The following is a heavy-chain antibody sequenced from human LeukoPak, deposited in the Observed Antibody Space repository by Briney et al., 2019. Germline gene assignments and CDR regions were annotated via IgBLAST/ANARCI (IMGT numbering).Heavy chain of an antibody. CDR1: GVSISSYY. Sequence: SETLSLTCTVSGVSISSYYWSWIRQPPGEGLEWIGYIYYSGSTSYNPSLKSRVTISVDTSKNQFSLKLSSVTAADTAVYYCARVSGGSGSPFDYWGQGTLVTVSS. CDR3: ARVSGGSGSPFDY. CDR2: IYYSGST. V-gene: IGHV4-59*01. J-gene: IGHJ4*02. D-gene: IGHD3-10*01.